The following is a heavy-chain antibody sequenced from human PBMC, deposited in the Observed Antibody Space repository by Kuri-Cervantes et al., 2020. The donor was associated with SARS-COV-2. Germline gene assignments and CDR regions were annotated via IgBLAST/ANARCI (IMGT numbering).Heavy chain of an antibody. CDR1: GFTFNRYS. V-gene: IGHV3-23*01. Sequence: GSLRLSCAASGFTFNRYSMNWVRQAPGKGLEWVSAISGSGGSTYYVDSVKGRFTISRDNSKNTLYLQMNSLRAEDTAVYYCAKGNPTYNWNRFGYFDYWGQGTLVTVSS. D-gene: IGHD1-20*01. CDR3: AKGNPTYNWNRFGYFDY. CDR2: ISGSGGST. J-gene: IGHJ4*02.